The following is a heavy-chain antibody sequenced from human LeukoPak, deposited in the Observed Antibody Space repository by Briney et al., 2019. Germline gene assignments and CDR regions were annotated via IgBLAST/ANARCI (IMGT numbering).Heavy chain of an antibody. CDR3: VRDYENLTGSKTRFHY. CDR1: GFPFSSFG. D-gene: IGHD3-9*01. J-gene: IGHJ4*02. CDR2: IRYDGNIK. V-gene: IGHV3-30*02. Sequence: GGSLRLSCAASGFPFSSFGIHWVRQAPGKGLEWVAFIRYDGNIKYYADSVKGRFTISRDNSKNTLYLQMNSLRAEDTAVYYCVRDYENLTGSKTRFHYWGQGTLVTVSS.